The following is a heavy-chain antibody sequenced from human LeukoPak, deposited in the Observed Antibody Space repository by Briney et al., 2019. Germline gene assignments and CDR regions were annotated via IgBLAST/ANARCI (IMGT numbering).Heavy chain of an antibody. CDR2: IGGDGIA. V-gene: IGHV3-69-1*01. CDR3: AKDRANWAIDD. Sequence: PGGSLRLSCVASGFTFTDHPMNWVCQAPGKGLEWISYIGGDGIAFYADSVKGRFTASKDDARKSMYLQMNSLRVEGTAVYYCAKDRANWAIDDWGQGTQVTVSS. J-gene: IGHJ4*02. D-gene: IGHD3-16*01. CDR1: GFTFTDHP.